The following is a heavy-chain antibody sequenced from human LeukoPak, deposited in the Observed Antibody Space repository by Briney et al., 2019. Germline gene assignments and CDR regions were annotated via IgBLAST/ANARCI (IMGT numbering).Heavy chain of an antibody. CDR2: ISYDGSNE. D-gene: IGHD2-21*02. CDR1: GFTFSSYG. Sequence: GRSLRLSCAASGFTFSSYGMHWVRQAPGKGLEWVAVISYDGSNEYYADSVKGRFTISRDNSKNTLYLQMNSLRAEDTAVYYCATGIVVVTGDYWGQGTLVTVSS. V-gene: IGHV3-30*03. CDR3: ATGIVVVTGDY. J-gene: IGHJ4*02.